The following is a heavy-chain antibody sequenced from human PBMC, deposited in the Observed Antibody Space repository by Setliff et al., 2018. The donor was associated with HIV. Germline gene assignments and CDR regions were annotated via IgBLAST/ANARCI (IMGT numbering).Heavy chain of an antibody. Sequence: PSETLSLTCAVSGGSLSSDNWWTWVRQPPGKGLEWIGEINHSGSTAYNPSLKSRVTISVDTSKNQFSLKLNSVTAADTAVYYCTVYNTGSSKDHYWGQGTPVTVSS. CDR3: TVYNTGSSKDHY. CDR1: GGSLSSDNW. J-gene: IGHJ4*02. CDR2: INHSGST. V-gene: IGHV4-4*02. D-gene: IGHD2-8*02.